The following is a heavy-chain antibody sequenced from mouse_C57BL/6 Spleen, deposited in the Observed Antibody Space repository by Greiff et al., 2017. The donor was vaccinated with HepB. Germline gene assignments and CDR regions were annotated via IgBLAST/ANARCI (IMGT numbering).Heavy chain of an antibody. Sequence: QVQLKQPGAELVKPGASVKLSCKASGYTFTSYWMHWVKQRPGRGLEWIGRIDPNSGGTKYNEKFKSKATLTVDKPSSTSYMQLSSLTSEDSAVYYCARSYYDCDGGCAYWGQGTLVTVSA. D-gene: IGHD2-4*01. V-gene: IGHV1-72*01. J-gene: IGHJ3*01. CDR1: GYTFTSYW. CDR2: IDPNSGGT. CDR3: ARSYYDCDGGCAY.